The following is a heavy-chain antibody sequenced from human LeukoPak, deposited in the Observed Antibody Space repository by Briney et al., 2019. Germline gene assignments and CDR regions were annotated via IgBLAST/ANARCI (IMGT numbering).Heavy chain of an antibody. CDR2: ISYDGSNK. CDR1: GFTFSSYG. D-gene: IGHD4-11*01. V-gene: IGHV3-30*18. CDR3: AKDWGEATVTNWFDP. Sequence: GGSLRLSCAASGFTFSSYGIHWVRQAPGKGLECLAVISYDGSNKFYADSVKGRFTISRDNSKNTLFLQMNSLRPEDTAVYYCAKDWGEATVTNWFDPWGQGTLVTVSS. J-gene: IGHJ5*02.